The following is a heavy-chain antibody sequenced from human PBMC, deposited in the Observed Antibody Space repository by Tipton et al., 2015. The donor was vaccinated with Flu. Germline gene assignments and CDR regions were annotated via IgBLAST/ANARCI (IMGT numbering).Heavy chain of an antibody. V-gene: IGHV4-59*08. D-gene: IGHD2-15*01. Sequence: TLSLTCTVSGGSISSYYWSWIRQPPGKGLEWIGYIYYSGSTNYNPSLKSRVTISVDTSKNQFSLKLSSVTAADTAVYYCASHGGSGGSYVDYWGQGTLVTVSS. CDR3: ASHGGSGGSYVDY. CDR2: IYYSGST. J-gene: IGHJ4*02. CDR1: GGSISSYY.